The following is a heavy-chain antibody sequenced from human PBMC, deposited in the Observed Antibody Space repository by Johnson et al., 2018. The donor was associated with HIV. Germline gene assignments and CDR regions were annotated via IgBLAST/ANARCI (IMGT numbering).Heavy chain of an antibody. Sequence: QVLLVESGGGVVQPGRSLRLSCAASGFTFSSYAMHWVRQAPGKGLEWVAVISYDASNKYYADSVKGRFTISRDNSKNPLYLQMNSLRTEDTAGYYCARGRGGTGHGAYDIWGQGTMVTVSS. V-gene: IGHV3-30*04. CDR1: GFTFSSYA. CDR3: ARGRGGTGHGAYDI. J-gene: IGHJ3*02. CDR2: ISYDASNK.